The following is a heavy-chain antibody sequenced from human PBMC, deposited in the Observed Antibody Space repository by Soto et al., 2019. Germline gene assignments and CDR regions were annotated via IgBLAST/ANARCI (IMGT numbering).Heavy chain of an antibody. CDR1: GGSFDRFA. Sequence: SVKVSCKASGGSFDRFAISWVRQAPGQGLEWMGGVIPMFLNAHCAQKFQGSVTITTDKSTNTVYMEMNSLMSEDTAVYYFARGGGGLANPPPYLYWGQGTQVTVSS. V-gene: IGHV1-69*05. CDR2: VIPMFLNA. CDR3: ARGGGGLANPPPYLY. J-gene: IGHJ4*02. D-gene: IGHD3-16*01.